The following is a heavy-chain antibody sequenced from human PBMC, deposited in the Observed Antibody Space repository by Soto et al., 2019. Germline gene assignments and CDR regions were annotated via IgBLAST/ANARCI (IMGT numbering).Heavy chain of an antibody. V-gene: IGHV4-59*08. CDR3: ARGFAIDWYTYYFDY. CDR2: ISYSGAT. CDR1: GSSLSGYD. J-gene: IGHJ4*02. Sequence: SETLSLTCTVSGSSLSGYDLILLRPPPGKGLECLGYISYSGATNYNPSLKSRVTMSIDTSKNQFSLQLNSVTAADTAVYYCARGFAIDWYTYYFDYWGQGPLVTVSS. D-gene: IGHD3-9*01.